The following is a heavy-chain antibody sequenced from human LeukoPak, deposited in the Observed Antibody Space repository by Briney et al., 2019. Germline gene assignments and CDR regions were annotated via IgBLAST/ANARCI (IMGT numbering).Heavy chain of an antibody. CDR2: INQEGSQK. CDR3: ARHSSGWWDAFDI. CDR1: GFTFSSYW. Sequence: SGGSLRLSCAASGFTFSSYWMSLVRQAPGKGLEWVANINQEGSQKYYVDSVKGRLTISRDNARNSLHLQMNSLRAEDTAVYYCARHSSGWWDAFDIWGQGTMVTVSS. J-gene: IGHJ3*02. V-gene: IGHV3-7*05. D-gene: IGHD6-19*01.